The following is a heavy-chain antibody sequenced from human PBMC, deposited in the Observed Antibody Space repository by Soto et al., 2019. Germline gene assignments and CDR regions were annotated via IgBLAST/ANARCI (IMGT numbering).Heavy chain of an antibody. D-gene: IGHD3-10*01. V-gene: IGHV3-23*01. CDR3: GRTYTGG. CDR1: GFSLRDHA. CDR2: ISGSEDRT. Sequence: LQSGGGVVQPGESLRLSCVASGFSLRDHALSWVRQAAGGGLEWVSGISGSEDRTNYADFVRGRFIISKDRAKNTLYLDMSGLRVDDTAVYFCGRTYTGGWGQGTLVTVSS. J-gene: IGHJ4*02.